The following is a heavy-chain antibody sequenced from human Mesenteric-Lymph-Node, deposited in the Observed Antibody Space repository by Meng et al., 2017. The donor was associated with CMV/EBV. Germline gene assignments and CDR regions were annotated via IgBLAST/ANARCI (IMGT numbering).Heavy chain of an antibody. CDR2: INPNSGGT. V-gene: IGHV1-2*02. D-gene: IGHD3-10*01. Sequence: ASVKVSCKASGYTFTGYYMHWVRQAPGQGLEWMGWINPNSGGTNYAQKFQGRVTMTRDTSISTAYMELRRLRSDDTAVYYCARDSRGGTGSYYKYWGQGTLVTVSS. J-gene: IGHJ4*02. CDR3: ARDSRGGTGSYYKY. CDR1: GYTFTGYY.